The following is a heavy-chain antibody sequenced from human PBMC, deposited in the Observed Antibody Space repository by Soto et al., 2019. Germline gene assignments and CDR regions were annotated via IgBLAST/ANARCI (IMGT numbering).Heavy chain of an antibody. J-gene: IGHJ6*02. V-gene: IGHV3-72*01. CDR2: TRSKVNSYTT. CDR3: VRTYSSSRMDV. D-gene: IGHD6-13*01. Sequence: EVQLVESGGDLVQPGGSLRLSCAASGFILSDHYMDWVRQAPGKGLEWVGPTRSKVNSYTTEYAASVKGRSTVSRDDSKNALDLQMNSLKIEDTAVYYCVRTYSSSRMDVWGQGTTVSVSS. CDR1: GFILSDHY.